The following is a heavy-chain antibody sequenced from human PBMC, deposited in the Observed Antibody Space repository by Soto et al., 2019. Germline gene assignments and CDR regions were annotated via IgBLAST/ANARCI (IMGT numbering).Heavy chain of an antibody. J-gene: IGHJ4*02. CDR1: SGSISNYN. D-gene: IGHD2-8*01. Sequence: SETLSLTCIVSSGSISNYNWSWVRQPPGKGLEWMGYIYYSGGTRYNPSLKSRVTISVDTSKNQFSLKLSSVTAADTAVYYCDRVPLRWGQGILVTVAS. V-gene: IGHV4-59*12. CDR2: IYYSGGT. CDR3: DRVPLR.